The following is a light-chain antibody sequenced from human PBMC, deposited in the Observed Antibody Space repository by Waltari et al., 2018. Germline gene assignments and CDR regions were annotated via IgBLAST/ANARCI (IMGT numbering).Light chain of an antibody. CDR2: KAS. CDR3: QQYNTYAS. J-gene: IGKJ2*01. V-gene: IGKV1-5*03. CDR1: QSISNW. Sequence: IQMTQSPSTLSASVGDRVTITCRASQSISNWLAWYQQKPGKAPNLLIYKASILKSGVPSRFSGSGSGTQCTLTINSLQPGDFATYYCQQYNTYASFGQGTKLEIK.